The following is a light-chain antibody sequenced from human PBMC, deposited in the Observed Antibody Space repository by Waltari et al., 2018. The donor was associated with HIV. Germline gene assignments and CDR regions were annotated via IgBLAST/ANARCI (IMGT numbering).Light chain of an antibody. V-gene: IGLV1-40*01. Sequence: QSVLTQPPSVSGAPGQRVTLSCTGSSSTIGSGCDVHWYQQLPGTAPKLLTYGNSNRPSGVPDRFSGSKSGTSASLAITGLQAEDEADYYCQSYDSSLSGYVFGTGTKVTVL. CDR3: QSYDSSLSGYV. CDR1: SSTIGSGCD. J-gene: IGLJ1*01. CDR2: GNS.